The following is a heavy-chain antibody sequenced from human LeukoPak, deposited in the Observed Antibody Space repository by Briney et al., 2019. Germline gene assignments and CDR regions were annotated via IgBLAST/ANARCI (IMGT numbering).Heavy chain of an antibody. CDR2: ISAYYGNT. J-gene: IGHJ6*03. Sequence: GASVKVSCKASGYTFTSYYMHWVRQAPGQGLEWMGWISAYYGNTDYAQKLQGRVTMTTDTSTSTAYMELRSLRSDDTAVYYCARSDNYYYSYMDVWGKGTTVTVSS. CDR3: ARSDNYYYSYMDV. V-gene: IGHV1-18*04. CDR1: GYTFTSYY.